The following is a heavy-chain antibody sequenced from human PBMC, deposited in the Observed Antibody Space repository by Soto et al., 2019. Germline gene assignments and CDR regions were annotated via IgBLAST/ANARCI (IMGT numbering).Heavy chain of an antibody. D-gene: IGHD2-15*01. CDR3: ASVGPYYYMDV. J-gene: IGHJ6*03. V-gene: IGHV3-48*01. CDR1: GFTFSSYS. CDR2: ISSSSSTI. Sequence: EVQLVESGGGLVQPGGSLRLSCAASGFTFSSYSMNWVRQAPGKGVEWVSYISSSSSTIYYADSVKGRFTISRDNAKNSLYLQMNSLRAEDTAVYSCASVGPYYYMDVWGKGTTVTVSS.